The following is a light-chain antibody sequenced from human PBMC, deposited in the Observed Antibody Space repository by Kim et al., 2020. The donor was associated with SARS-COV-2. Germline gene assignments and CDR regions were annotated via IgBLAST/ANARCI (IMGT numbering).Light chain of an antibody. Sequence: PGQSITDYVAGTSSHDGSYNHVAWDQQHPGKAPKLMLYEGSKRPSGVSNRCSGSKSGNTASLTISGLQAEDEADYYCCSYAGGPYVFGTGTKVTVL. CDR2: EGS. J-gene: IGLJ1*01. CDR1: SSHDGSYNH. CDR3: CSYAGGPYV. V-gene: IGLV2-23*01.